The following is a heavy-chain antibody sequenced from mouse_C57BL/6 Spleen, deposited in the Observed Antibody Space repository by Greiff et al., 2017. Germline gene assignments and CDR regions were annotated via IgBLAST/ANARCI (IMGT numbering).Heavy chain of an antibody. CDR2: INYDGSST. J-gene: IGHJ4*01. D-gene: IGHD1-1*01. V-gene: IGHV5-16*01. CDR1: GFTFSDYY. CDR3: ARVLYAMDY. Sequence: EVMLVESEGGLVQPGSSMKLSCTASGFTFSDYYMAWVRQVPEKGLEWVANINYDGSSTYYLDSLKSRFIISRDNAKNILYLQMGSLKSEDTATYYCARVLYAMDYWGQGTSVTVSS.